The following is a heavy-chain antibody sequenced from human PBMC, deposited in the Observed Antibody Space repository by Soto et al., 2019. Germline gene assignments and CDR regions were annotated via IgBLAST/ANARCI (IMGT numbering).Heavy chain of an antibody. V-gene: IGHV3-21*01. CDR2: ISSSSSFV. D-gene: IGHD3-22*01. CDR3: ARDLYDSSGYYHNWFAP. J-gene: IGHJ5*02. Sequence: PGGSLRLSCAASGFTFSNYNMNWVRQAPGKGLEWVSSISSSSSFVYYADSVKGRFTISRDNAKHSLYLQMDSLRAEDTAVYYCARDLYDSSGYYHNWFAPWGQGT. CDR1: GFTFSNYN.